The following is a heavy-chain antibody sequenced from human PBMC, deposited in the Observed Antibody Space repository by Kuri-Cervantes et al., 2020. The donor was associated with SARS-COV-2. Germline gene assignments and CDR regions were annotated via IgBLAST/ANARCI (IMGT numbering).Heavy chain of an antibody. CDR3: ARDTRRRSGNLPFDY. J-gene: IGHJ4*02. V-gene: IGHV3-20*04. CDR2: INWNGGST. Sequence: GGSLRLSCAASGFTFDDYGMSWVRQAPGKELEWVSGINWNGGSTGYADSVKGRFTISRDNAKNSLYLQMNSLRAEDTALYYCARDTRRRSGNLPFDYWGQGTLVTVSS. D-gene: IGHD3-3*01. CDR1: GFTFDDYG.